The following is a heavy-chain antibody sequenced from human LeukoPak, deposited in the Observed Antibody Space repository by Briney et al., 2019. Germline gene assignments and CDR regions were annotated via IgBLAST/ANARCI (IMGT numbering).Heavy chain of an antibody. J-gene: IGHJ6*02. CDR2: IQYDDSVE. CDR3: ARGSVTTGPFGMDV. CDR1: GFSFKKYG. D-gene: IGHD5-18*01. Sequence: GGSLRLPCTASGFSFKKYGTHWVRQAPGKGLEWVTFIQYDDSVEFYADSVKGRFTISRDNSKNTLYLQMNSLRAEDTAVYYCARGSVTTGPFGMDVWGQGTTVTVSS. V-gene: IGHV3-30*02.